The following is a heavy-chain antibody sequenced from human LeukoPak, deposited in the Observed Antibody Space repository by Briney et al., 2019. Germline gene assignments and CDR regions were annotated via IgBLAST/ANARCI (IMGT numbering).Heavy chain of an antibody. CDR2: IYSSGST. CDR3: ASLGSGSYPSYYYYYMDV. J-gene: IGHJ6*03. V-gene: IGHV4-61*02. CDR1: GGSISSGSYY. D-gene: IGHD3-10*02. Sequence: SETLSLTCTVSGGSISSGSYYWSWIRQPAGKGLEWIGRIYSSGSTNYNPSLKSRVTISLDTSKNQFSLKLSSVTAADTAVYYCASLGSGSYPSYYYYYMDVWGKGTTVTISS.